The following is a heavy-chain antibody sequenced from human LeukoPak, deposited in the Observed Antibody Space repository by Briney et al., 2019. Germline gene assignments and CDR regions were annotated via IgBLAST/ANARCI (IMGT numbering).Heavy chain of an antibody. J-gene: IGHJ4*02. V-gene: IGHV4-34*01. CDR3: ARDPSGYFNY. CDR1: GGSFSGYY. CDR2: INHSGST. Sequence: SETLSLTCAVYGGSFSGYYWSWIRQPPGKGLEWIGEINHSGSTNYNPSLKSRVTISVDTSKNQFSLKLSSVTAADTAVYYCARDPSGYFNYWGQGTLATVSS. D-gene: IGHD3-22*01.